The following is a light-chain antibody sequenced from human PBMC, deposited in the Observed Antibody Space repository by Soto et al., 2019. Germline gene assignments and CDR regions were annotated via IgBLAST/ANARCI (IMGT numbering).Light chain of an antibody. CDR2: EVS. CDR3: SSYTSSTTLV. Sequence: QSALTQPASVSGSPGQSITISCTGTSSDVGGYKHVSWYQQHPGKAPKLMIYEVSNRPSGVSNRFSGSKSGNTASLTISGLQAEDEADYYSSSYTSSTTLVFGPGTKLTVL. CDR1: SSDVGGYKH. J-gene: IGLJ1*01. V-gene: IGLV2-14*01.